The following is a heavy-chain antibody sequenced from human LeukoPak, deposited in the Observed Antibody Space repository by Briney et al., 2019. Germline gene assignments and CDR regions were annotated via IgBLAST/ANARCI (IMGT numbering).Heavy chain of an antibody. CDR3: ARIGSDSSSWYWSY. J-gene: IGHJ4*02. Sequence: PGGSLRLSCAASGFTLRSYTMNWVRQAPGKGLEWVSSISSSSSYIYYADSVKGRFTISRDNAKNSLYLQMNSLRAEDTAVYYCARIGSDSSSWYWSYWGQGTLVTVSS. D-gene: IGHD6-13*01. CDR2: ISSSSSYI. V-gene: IGHV3-21*01. CDR1: GFTLRSYT.